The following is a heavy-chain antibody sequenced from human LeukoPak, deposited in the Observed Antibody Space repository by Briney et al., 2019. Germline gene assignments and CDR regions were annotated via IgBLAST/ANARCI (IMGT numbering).Heavy chain of an antibody. Sequence: GGSLRLSCAASGFTFSSYSMNWVRQAPGKGLEWVSSISSSSSYIYYADSMKGRFTISRDNAKNSLYLQMNSLTAEGTAVYFCVRDRFRMDVWGKGTTVIVSS. J-gene: IGHJ6*03. D-gene: IGHD3-10*01. V-gene: IGHV3-21*01. CDR2: ISSSSSYI. CDR3: VRDRFRMDV. CDR1: GFTFSSYS.